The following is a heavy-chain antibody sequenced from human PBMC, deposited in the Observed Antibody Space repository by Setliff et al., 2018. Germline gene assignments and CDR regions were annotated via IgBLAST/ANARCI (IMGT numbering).Heavy chain of an antibody. J-gene: IGHJ4*02. D-gene: IGHD3-22*01. CDR1: EFTFSNYW. CDR2: IRQDGGQT. Sequence: PGGSLRLSCVASEFTFSNYWMTWVRQAPGKGLEWVANIRQDGGQTYYEDSVKGRFTISRDNAKNSLFLQMNSLRAADTAVYYCARVRDYYDSSVYWAYYFDHWGQGALVTVSS. V-gene: IGHV3-7*01. CDR3: ARVRDYYDSSVYWAYYFDH.